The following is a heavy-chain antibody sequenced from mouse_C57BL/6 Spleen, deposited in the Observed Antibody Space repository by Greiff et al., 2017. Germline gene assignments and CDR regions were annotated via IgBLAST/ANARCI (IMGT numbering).Heavy chain of an antibody. Sequence: VQLKESGAELVRPGASVKLSCTASGFNIKDDYMHWVKQRPEQGLEWIGWIDPENGDTEYASKFQGKATITADTSSNTAYLQISSLTSEDTAVYYCTTGGYYSYYFDYWGQGTTLTVSS. CDR1: GFNIKDDY. CDR3: TTGGYYSYYFDY. J-gene: IGHJ2*01. CDR2: IDPENGDT. V-gene: IGHV14-4*01. D-gene: IGHD2-3*01.